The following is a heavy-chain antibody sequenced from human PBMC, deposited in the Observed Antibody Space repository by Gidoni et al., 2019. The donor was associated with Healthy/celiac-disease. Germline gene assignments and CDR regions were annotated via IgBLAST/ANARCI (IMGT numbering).Heavy chain of an antibody. J-gene: IGHJ6*02. D-gene: IGHD6-19*01. CDR1: GFTFSSYA. CDR2: ISYDGSNK. V-gene: IGHV3-30-3*01. Sequence: QVQLVESGGGVVQPGRSLRLSCAASGFTFSSYAMHWVRQAPGKGLEWVAVISYDGSNKYYADSVKGRFTISRDNSKNTLYLQMNSLRAEDTAVYYCARENSSGWYPVGPRAGYYYGMDVWGQGTTVTVSS. CDR3: ARENSSGWYPVGPRAGYYYGMDV.